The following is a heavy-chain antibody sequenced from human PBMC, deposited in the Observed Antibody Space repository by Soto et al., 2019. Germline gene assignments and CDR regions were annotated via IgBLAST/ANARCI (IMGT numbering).Heavy chain of an antibody. Sequence: GGSLRLSCAASGFTVSSNYMSWVRQAPGKGLEWVSVIYSGGSTYYADSVKGRFTISRDNSKNTLYLQMNSLRAEDTAVYYCERKSGWYVGFDYWGQGTLVTVSS. D-gene: IGHD6-19*01. J-gene: IGHJ4*02. CDR1: GFTVSSNY. CDR2: IYSGGST. V-gene: IGHV3-53*01. CDR3: ERKSGWYVGFDY.